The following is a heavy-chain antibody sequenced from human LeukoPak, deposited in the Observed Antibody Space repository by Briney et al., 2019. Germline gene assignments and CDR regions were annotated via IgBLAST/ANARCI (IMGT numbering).Heavy chain of an antibody. CDR2: ISGSGGST. D-gene: IGHD3-22*01. CDR1: GFTFSSYA. CDR3: AKRHDSSGYYPDYPFDY. V-gene: IGHV3-23*01. Sequence: GGSLRLSCAASGFTFSSYAMSWVRQAPGKGLEWVSAISGSGGSTYYADSVKGRFTISRDNSKNTLYLQMNSLRAEDTAVYYCAKRHDSSGYYPDYPFDYWGQGTLVTVSS. J-gene: IGHJ4*02.